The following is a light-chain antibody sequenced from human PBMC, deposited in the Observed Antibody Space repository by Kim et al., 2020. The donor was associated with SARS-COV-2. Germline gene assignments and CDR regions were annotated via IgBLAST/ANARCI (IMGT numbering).Light chain of an antibody. CDR3: QSYDNSLSRPV. Sequence: QSVLTQPPSASGTPGQRVTISCSGSSSNIGNNNVYWYQQLPGTAPKLLIYREIQRPSGVPDRFSGSKSGTSASLAITGLQPEDEADYYCQSYDNSLSRPVFGGGTKVTVL. V-gene: IGLV1-47*01. J-gene: IGLJ3*02. CDR1: SSNIGNNN. CDR2: REI.